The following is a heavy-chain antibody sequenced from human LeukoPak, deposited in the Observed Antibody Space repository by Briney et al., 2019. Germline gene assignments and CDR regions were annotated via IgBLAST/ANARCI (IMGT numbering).Heavy chain of an antibody. CDR3: ARDLNDFWSGYPYDY. V-gene: IGHV3-48*01. D-gene: IGHD3-3*01. Sequence: TGGSLRLSCAASGFTFSSYSMNWVRQAPGKGLEWVSYISSSSSTIYYADSVKGRFTISRDNAKNSLYLQMNSLRAEDTAVYYCARDLNDFWSGYPYDYWGQGTLVTVSS. CDR1: GFTFSSYS. J-gene: IGHJ4*02. CDR2: ISSSSSTI.